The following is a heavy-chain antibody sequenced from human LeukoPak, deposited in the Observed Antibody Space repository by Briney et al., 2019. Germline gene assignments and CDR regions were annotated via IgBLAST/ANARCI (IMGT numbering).Heavy chain of an antibody. CDR2: TNPNSGGT. CDR1: GYTFTGYY. J-gene: IGHJ3*02. Sequence: ASVKVSCKASGYTFTGYYMHWVRQAPGQGLEWMGWTNPNSGGTNYAQKFQGWVTMTRDTSISTAYMELSRLRSDDTAVYYCARWSTMVRGVIITWGAFDIWGQGTMVTVSS. CDR3: ARWSTMVRGVIITWGAFDI. V-gene: IGHV1-2*04. D-gene: IGHD3-10*01.